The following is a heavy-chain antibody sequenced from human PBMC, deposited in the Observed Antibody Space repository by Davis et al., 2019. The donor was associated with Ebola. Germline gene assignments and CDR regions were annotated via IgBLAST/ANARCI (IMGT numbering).Heavy chain of an antibody. V-gene: IGHV3-48*04. CDR3: ARLRLVYYGMDV. CDR1: GFTFSSYS. D-gene: IGHD3-16*01. J-gene: IGHJ6*02. CDR2: ITGNSITI. Sequence: GESLKISCAASGFTFSSYSMNWVRQAPGKGLEWLSYITGNSITIYNADSVKGRFTISRDNAKNSLYLQMNSLRAEDTAVYYCARLRLVYYGMDVWGQGTTVTVSS.